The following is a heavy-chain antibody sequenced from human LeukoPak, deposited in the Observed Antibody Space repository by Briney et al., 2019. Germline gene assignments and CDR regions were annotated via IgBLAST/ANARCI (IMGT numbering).Heavy chain of an antibody. J-gene: IGHJ4*02. D-gene: IGHD5-18*01. CDR2: IIPILGIA. CDR3: ARVDTAMVIDY. Sequence: SVKVSCKASGGTFSSYAISWVRQAPGQGLEWMGRIIPILGIANYAQKFQGRVTITADKSTSTAYMELSSPRSEDTAVYYCARVDTAMVIDYWGQGTLVTVSS. V-gene: IGHV1-69*04. CDR1: GGTFSSYA.